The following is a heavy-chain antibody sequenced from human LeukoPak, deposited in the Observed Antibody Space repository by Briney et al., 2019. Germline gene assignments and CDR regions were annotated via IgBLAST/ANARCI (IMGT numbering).Heavy chain of an antibody. J-gene: IGHJ5*02. Sequence: PSQTLSLTCTVSGGSITSGGYYWSWIRQHPGKGLEWIGNLHYSGNTYYNPSLKSRATISVDTSKNQFSLKLSSVTAADTAVYYCASADGTSNNWFDPWGQGTLVTVSS. CDR2: LHYSGNT. CDR3: ASADGTSNNWFDP. V-gene: IGHV4-31*03. CDR1: GGSITSGGYY.